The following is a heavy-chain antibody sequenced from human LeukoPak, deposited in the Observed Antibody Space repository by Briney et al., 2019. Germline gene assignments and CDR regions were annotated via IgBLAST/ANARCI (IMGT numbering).Heavy chain of an antibody. V-gene: IGHV3-23*01. D-gene: IGHD5-18*01. CDR3: ANDLGWIQLNLG. J-gene: IGHJ4*02. CDR1: GFTFSSYG. CDR2: ISGSGGST. Sequence: GGSLRLSCAASGFTFSSYGMTWVRQAPGKGLEWVSGISGSGGSTNYADSVKGRFTISRDNSKNTLYLQMNSLRVEDTAVYYCANDLGWIQLNLGRGQGTLVTVSS.